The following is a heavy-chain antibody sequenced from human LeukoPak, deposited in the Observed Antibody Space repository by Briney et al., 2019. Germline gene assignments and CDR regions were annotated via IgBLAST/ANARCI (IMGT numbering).Heavy chain of an antibody. CDR1: GYTFTSYD. CDR2: MNPNSGNT. D-gene: IGHD3-3*01. Sequence: ASVKVSCKASGYTFTSYDINWVRQATGQGLEWMGWMNPNSGNTGYAQKFQGRVTITRNTSISTAYMELSSLRSEDTAVYYCARCPLYDFWSGHSGFDYWGQGTLVTVSS. CDR3: ARCPLYDFWSGHSGFDY. V-gene: IGHV1-8*03. J-gene: IGHJ4*02.